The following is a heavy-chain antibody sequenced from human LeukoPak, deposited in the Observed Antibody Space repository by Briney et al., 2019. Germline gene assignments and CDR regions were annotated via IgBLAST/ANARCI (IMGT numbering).Heavy chain of an antibody. D-gene: IGHD3-16*01. CDR1: GFTFSSFD. J-gene: IGHJ4*02. V-gene: IGHV3-13*04. CDR2: IGPAGDT. Sequence: GGSLRLSCAASGFTFSSFDMHWVRQGTGGCLEWVSGIGPAGDTYYLASVKGRFTISRDNSKNTLYLQMNTLRAEDTAVYYCAKDSLPSYGGYFDFWGQGTLVTVSS. CDR3: AKDSLPSYGGYFDF.